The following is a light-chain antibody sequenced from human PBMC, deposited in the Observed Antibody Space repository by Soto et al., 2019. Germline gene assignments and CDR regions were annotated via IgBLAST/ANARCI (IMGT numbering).Light chain of an antibody. CDR2: DAS. J-gene: IGKJ4*01. Sequence: EIVLTQSPATLSLSPGERATLSCRAGQSINNYLAWYQQKPGQSPRLLIYDASYRATGIPARFSGSGSGKDFTLTISSLKPEDFSVYYCQQGHNLPITFGGGTKVEIK. CDR3: QQGHNLPIT. CDR1: QSINNY. V-gene: IGKV3-11*01.